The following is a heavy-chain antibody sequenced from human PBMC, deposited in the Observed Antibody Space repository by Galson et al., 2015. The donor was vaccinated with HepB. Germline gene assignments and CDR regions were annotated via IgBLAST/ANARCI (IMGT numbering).Heavy chain of an antibody. V-gene: IGHV3-30-3*01. CDR1: GLTFSSYS. Sequence: LRLSCAASGLTFSSYSMHWVRQAPGKGLEWLAGISYDGSNKYYADSVKGRFTISRDNSKNTFYLQMNSLRPEDTAVYYCAAPKGGYSYGSFEYWGQGTLVTVSS. J-gene: IGHJ4*02. D-gene: IGHD5-18*01. CDR2: ISYDGSNK. CDR3: AAPKGGYSYGSFEY.